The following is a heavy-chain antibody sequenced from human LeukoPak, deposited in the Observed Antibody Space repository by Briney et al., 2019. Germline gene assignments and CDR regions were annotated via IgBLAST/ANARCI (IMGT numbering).Heavy chain of an antibody. D-gene: IGHD1-26*01. Sequence: ASVKVSCKASGYTFTSYYMHWVRQAPGQGLEWMGIINPSGGSTSYAQKFQGRATMTRDTSTSTVYMELSSLRSEDTAVYYCARGRHQRSYYDWFDPWGQGTLVTVSS. J-gene: IGHJ5*02. V-gene: IGHV1-46*01. CDR1: GYTFTSYY. CDR2: INPSGGST. CDR3: ARGRHQRSYYDWFDP.